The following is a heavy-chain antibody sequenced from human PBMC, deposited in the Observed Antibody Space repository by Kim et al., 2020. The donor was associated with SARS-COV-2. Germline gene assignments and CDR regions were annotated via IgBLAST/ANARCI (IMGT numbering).Heavy chain of an antibody. J-gene: IGHJ6*01. CDR3: ARNYGDLENYYYGMDV. CDR2: IAYDGSNK. CDR1: GFTFSSYA. Sequence: GGSLRLSCAASGFTFSSYAMHWVRQAPGKGLEWVAVIAYDGSNKYYADSVKGRFTISRDNSKNTLYLHMNSLRAEDTAVYYCARNYGDLENYYYGMDVWG. D-gene: IGHD4-17*01. V-gene: IGHV3-30-3*01.